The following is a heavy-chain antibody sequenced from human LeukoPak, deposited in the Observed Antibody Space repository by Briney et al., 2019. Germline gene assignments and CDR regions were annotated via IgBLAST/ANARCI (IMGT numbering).Heavy chain of an antibody. CDR1: GFTFSSYS. CDR2: IGGSGFSS. J-gene: IGHJ6*04. D-gene: IGHD3-10*02. Sequence: PGGSLRLSCAASGFTFSSYSMNWVRQAPGKGLEWVSSIGGSGFSSHYADSVKGRFTISRDNAKDSLYLQMNSLRAEDTAVYYCAELGITMIGGVWGKGTTVTISS. V-gene: IGHV3-21*01. CDR3: AELGITMIGGV.